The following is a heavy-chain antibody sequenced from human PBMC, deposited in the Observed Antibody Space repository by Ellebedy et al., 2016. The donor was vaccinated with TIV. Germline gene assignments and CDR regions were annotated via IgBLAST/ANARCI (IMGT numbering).Heavy chain of an antibody. V-gene: IGHV1-69*04. CDR1: VGTFSSYA. D-gene: IGHD5-12*01. CDR3: ARAERGYSGYDYGENGLVDY. CDR2: IIPILGIA. J-gene: IGHJ4*02. Sequence: AASVKVSCKSSVGTFSSYAISWVRQAPGHGREWMGRIIPILGIANYAQKFQGRVTITADKSTSAAYMELSSLRSEDPAVYYCARAERGYSGYDYGENGLVDYWGQGTLVTVSS.